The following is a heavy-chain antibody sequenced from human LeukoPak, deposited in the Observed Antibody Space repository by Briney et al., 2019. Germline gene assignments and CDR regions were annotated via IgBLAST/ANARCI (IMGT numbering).Heavy chain of an antibody. J-gene: IGHJ4*02. Sequence: GGSLRLSCAASGFTFSDYNMGWIRQAPGKGLEWVSYISSSGSTIYYADSVKGRFTTSRDNAKNSLYLQMNSLRAEDTAVYYCARDYDSSGYFDYWGQGTLVTVSS. CDR1: GFTFSDYN. D-gene: IGHD3-22*01. CDR3: ARDYDSSGYFDY. CDR2: ISSSGSTI. V-gene: IGHV3-11*01.